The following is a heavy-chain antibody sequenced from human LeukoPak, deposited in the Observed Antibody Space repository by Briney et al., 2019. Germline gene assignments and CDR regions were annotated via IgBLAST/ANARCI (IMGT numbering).Heavy chain of an antibody. V-gene: IGHV5-10-1*01. J-gene: IGHJ5*02. CDR3: ARQYYASGSYYNDLNWFDP. D-gene: IGHD3-10*01. CDR1: GYSFTSYW. Sequence: GESLKISCKGSGYSFTSYWISWVRQMPGKGLEWMGRIDPSDSYSPSFQGHVTISADKSISTAYLQWSSLKAPDTAMYYCARQYYASGSYYNDLNWFDPWGQGTLVTVSS. CDR2: IDPSDS.